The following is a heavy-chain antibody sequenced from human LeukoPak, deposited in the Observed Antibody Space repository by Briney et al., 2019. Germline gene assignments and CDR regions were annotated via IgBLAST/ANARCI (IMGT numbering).Heavy chain of an antibody. CDR2: IYYSGST. V-gene: IGHV4-30-4*08. Sequence: SQTLSLTXTVSGGSISSGDYYWSWIRQPPGKGLEWIGYIYYSGSTYYNPSLKSRVTISVDTSKNQFSLKLSSVTAADTAVYYCARRGYYDSSGHPSGAFDIWGQGTMVTVSS. CDR1: GGSISSGDYY. CDR3: ARRGYYDSSGHPSGAFDI. D-gene: IGHD3-22*01. J-gene: IGHJ3*02.